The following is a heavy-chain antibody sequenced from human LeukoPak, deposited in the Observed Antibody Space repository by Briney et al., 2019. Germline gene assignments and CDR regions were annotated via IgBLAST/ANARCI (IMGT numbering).Heavy chain of an antibody. Sequence: SETLSLTCTVSGGSISSSSYYWGWIRQPPGKGLEWIGSIYYSGSTYYNPSLKSRVTISVDTSKNQFSLKLSSVTAADTAVYYCARRTNGSYDYWGQGTLVTVSS. CDR1: GGSISSSSYY. CDR3: ARRTNGSYDY. D-gene: IGHD1-26*01. V-gene: IGHV4-39*07. CDR2: IYYSGST. J-gene: IGHJ4*02.